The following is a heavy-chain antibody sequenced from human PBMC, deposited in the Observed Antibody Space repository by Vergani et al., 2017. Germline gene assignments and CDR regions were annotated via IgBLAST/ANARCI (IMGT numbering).Heavy chain of an antibody. CDR1: GDSLRGHY. CDR3: ASQWGTMAFDY. CDR2: IYYSGST. Sequence: QVQLRQWGAGLVKPSETLSLTCGIYGDSLRGHYWSWIRQPPGKGLEWIGYIYYSGSTNYNPSLKSRVTISVDTSKNQFSLKLSSVTAADTAVYYCASQWGTMAFDYWGQGTLVTV. D-gene: IGHD3-10*01. V-gene: IGHV4-59*11. J-gene: IGHJ4*02.